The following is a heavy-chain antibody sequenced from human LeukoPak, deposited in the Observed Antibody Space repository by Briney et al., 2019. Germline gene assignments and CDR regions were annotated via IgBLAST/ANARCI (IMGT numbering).Heavy chain of an antibody. CDR2: ISWNSGSI. V-gene: IGHV3-9*01. CDR3: AKDTWDGARHYGMDV. CDR1: GFTFDDYA. J-gene: IGHJ6*02. D-gene: IGHD1-26*01. Sequence: GGSLRLSCAASGFTFDDYAMHWVRQAPGKGLEWVSGISWNSGSIGYADSVKGRFTISRDNAKNSLYLQMNSLRAEDTALYYCAKDTWDGARHYGMDVWGQGTTVTVSS.